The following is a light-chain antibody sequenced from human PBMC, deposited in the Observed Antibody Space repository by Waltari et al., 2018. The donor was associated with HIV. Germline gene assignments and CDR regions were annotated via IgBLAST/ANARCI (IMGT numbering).Light chain of an antibody. CDR1: QSVSSY. Sequence: EIVLTQFPATLSLSPGERVILSCRASQSVSSYLAWYQQKPGQAPRLLIYDASNRATGIPARFSGSGSGTDFTLTISSLEPEDFAVYYCQQRSNWPPLTFGGGTKVEIK. J-gene: IGKJ4*01. CDR3: QQRSNWPPLT. V-gene: IGKV3-11*01. CDR2: DAS.